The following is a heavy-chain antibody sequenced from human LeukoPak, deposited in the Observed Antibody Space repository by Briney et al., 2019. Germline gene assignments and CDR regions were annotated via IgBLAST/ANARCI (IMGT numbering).Heavy chain of an antibody. V-gene: IGHV3-7*01. CDR3: ASLQQLPEEYHGG. D-gene: IGHD6-13*01. CDR1: GFPFSSYW. Sequence: GGSLRLSCVASGFPFSSYWMTWVRQAPGKGLEWVANIKQDGSKKSYVDSVKGRFTISRDNAKNSLYLQMNSLRAEDTAVYYCASLQQLPEEYHGGWGQGTLVTVSS. CDR2: IKQDGSKK. J-gene: IGHJ4*02.